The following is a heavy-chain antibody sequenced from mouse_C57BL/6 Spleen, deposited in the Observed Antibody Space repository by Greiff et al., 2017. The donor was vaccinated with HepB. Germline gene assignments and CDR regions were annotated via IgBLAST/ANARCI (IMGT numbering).Heavy chain of an antibody. CDR1: GYAFSSSW. V-gene: IGHV1-82*01. D-gene: IGHD2-12*01. CDR2: IYPGDGDT. J-gene: IGHJ3*01. Sequence: VQLQQSGPELVKPGASVKISCKASGYAFSSSWMNWVKQRPGKGLEWIGRIYPGDGDTNYNGKFKGKATLTADKSSSTAYMQLSSLTSEDSAVYFCARSKNDDGVSFAYWGQGTLVTVSA. CDR3: ARSKNDDGVSFAY.